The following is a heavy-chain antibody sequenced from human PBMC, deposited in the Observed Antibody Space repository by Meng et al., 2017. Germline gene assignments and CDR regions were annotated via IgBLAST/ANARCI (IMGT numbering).Heavy chain of an antibody. CDR2: INAGNGNT. D-gene: IGHD4-17*01. CDR3: ARVPRGYGDYRYFDY. V-gene: IGHV1-3*01. Sequence: ASVKVSCKASGYTFTSYAMHWVRQAPGQRLEWMGWINAGNGNTKYSQKFQGRVTITRDTSASTAYMELSSLRSGDTAVYYCARVPRGYGDYRYFDYWGQGTLVTVSS. J-gene: IGHJ4*02. CDR1: GYTFTSYA.